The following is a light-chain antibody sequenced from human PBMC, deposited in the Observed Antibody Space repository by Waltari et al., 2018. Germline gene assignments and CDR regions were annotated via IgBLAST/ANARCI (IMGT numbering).Light chain of an antibody. CDR1: QSLVHIDVITS. CDR3: MQGPWGT. Sequence: DFVMTQSPLFLPVTLGQPASISCRASQSLVHIDVITSLTWFPPRPGQSPRRLIYKVSNRDSGVPDRFSGSGSGNDFTLKISRVEAEDVGVDYCMQGPWGTFGKGTKLEIK. CDR2: KVS. V-gene: IGKV2-30*02. J-gene: IGKJ2*01.